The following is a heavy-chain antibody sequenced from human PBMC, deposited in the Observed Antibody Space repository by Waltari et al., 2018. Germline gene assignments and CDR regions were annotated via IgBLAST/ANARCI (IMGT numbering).Heavy chain of an antibody. CDR1: GFTFSSYD. Sequence: AASGFTFSSYDMHWIRQAPGKGLEWVAVMWYDGINKYYADSVKGRFTVSRDVSRDTLYLQMNSLRAEDTAVYYCARAALVRRNKLNWFDPWGQGTLVTVSS. V-gene: IGHV3-33*01. CDR2: MWYDGINK. D-gene: IGHD1-1*01. CDR3: ARAALVRRNKLNWFDP. J-gene: IGHJ5*02.